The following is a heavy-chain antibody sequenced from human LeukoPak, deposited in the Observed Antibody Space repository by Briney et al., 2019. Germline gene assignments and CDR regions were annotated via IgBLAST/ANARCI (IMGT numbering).Heavy chain of an antibody. J-gene: IGHJ4*02. V-gene: IGHV1-2*02. CDR3: AKTVLLWFGEEDHYFDY. CDR2: INPNSGGT. D-gene: IGHD3-10*01. Sequence: GGSLRLSCAASGYTFTGHYMHWVRQAPGQGLEWMGWINPNSGGTNYAQKFQGRVTMTRDTSISTAYMELSRLRSDDTAVYYCAKTVLLWFGEEDHYFDYWGQGTLVTVSS. CDR1: GYTFTGHY.